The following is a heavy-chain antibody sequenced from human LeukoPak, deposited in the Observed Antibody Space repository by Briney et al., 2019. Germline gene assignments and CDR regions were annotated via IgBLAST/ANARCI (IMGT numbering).Heavy chain of an antibody. CDR2: ISGSGGNT. V-gene: IGHV3-23*01. D-gene: IGHD5-18*01. CDR3: TKGTIWLPFDY. CDR1: GFTFSSYA. J-gene: IGHJ4*02. Sequence: GGSLRLSCAGSGFTFSSYAMSWVRQAPGKGLEWVSGISGSGGNTYYADSVKGRFTISRDNSKNTLHLQMKSLRAEDTAVYYCTKGTIWLPFDYWGQGTLVTVSS.